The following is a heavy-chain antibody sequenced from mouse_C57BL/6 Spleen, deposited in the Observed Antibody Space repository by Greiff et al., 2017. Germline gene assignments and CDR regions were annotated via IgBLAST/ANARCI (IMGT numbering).Heavy chain of an antibody. V-gene: IGHV1-59*01. CDR1: GYTFTSYW. CDR3: ARRGNEGFAY. D-gene: IGHD2-1*01. Sequence: QVQLQQPGAELVRPGTSVKLSCKASGYTFTSYWMHWVKQRPGQGLEWIGVIDPSDSYTNYNQKFKGKATLTVDTSSSTAYMHLSSLSSEDSAVYYCARRGNEGFAYWGQGTLVTVSA. CDR2: IDPSDSYT. J-gene: IGHJ3*01.